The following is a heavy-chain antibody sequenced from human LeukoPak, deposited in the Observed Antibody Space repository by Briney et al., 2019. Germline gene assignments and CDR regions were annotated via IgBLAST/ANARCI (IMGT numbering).Heavy chain of an antibody. D-gene: IGHD2-8*01. CDR2: INHSGST. Sequence: SEPLSLTCAVYGDSFSGFYWSWIRQPPGKGLEWIGEINHSGSTNYNPSLKSRVTISVDTSKNQFSLKLNSVTAADTAVYYCARGVLGRRGRDRLHNDYWGQGSLVTVSS. V-gene: IGHV4-34*01. J-gene: IGHJ4*02. CDR3: ARGVLGRRGRDRLHNDY. CDR1: GDSFSGFY.